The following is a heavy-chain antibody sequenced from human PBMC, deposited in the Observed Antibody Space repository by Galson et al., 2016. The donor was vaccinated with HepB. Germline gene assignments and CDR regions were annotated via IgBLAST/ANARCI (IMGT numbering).Heavy chain of an antibody. D-gene: IGHD3-16*01. CDR1: GYTFTDYY. CDR3: ARCFDDYVWGTYLGYGMDV. V-gene: IGHV1-2*02. CDR2: INPISGGT. J-gene: IGHJ6*04. Sequence: SVKVSCKASGYTFTDYYMHWVRQAPGQGLEWMGWINPISGGTNYAQKFRGRVTMTRDTSISTAYMELSRLTSDDTAIYYCARCFDDYVWGTYLGYGMDVWGKGTTVTVST.